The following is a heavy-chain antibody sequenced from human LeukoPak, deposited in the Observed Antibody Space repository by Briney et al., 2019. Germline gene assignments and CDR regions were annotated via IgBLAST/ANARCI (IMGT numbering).Heavy chain of an antibody. CDR2: IYYSGST. CDR3: ARFVVVPAAISGWFDP. D-gene: IGHD2-2*01. J-gene: IGHJ5*02. CDR1: GRSISSYY. V-gene: IGHV4-59*01. Sequence: SETLSLTCTVSGRSISSYYWSWIRQPPGKGLEWIGYIYYSGSTNYNPSLKSRVTISVDTSKNQFSLKLSSVTAADTAVYYWARFVVVPAAISGWFDPWGQGTLVTVSS.